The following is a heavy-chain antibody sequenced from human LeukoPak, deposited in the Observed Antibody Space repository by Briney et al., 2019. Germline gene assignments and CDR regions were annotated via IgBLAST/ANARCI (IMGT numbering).Heavy chain of an antibody. CDR3: ATREYDFWSGERSRDAFDI. V-gene: IGHV1-2*02. CDR1: GYTFTGYY. CDR2: INPNSGGT. J-gene: IGHJ3*02. Sequence: ASVKVSCKASGYTFTGYYMHWVRQAPGQGLEWMGWINPNSGGTNYAQKFQGRVTMTRDTSISTAYMELSSLRSEDTAVYYCATREYDFWSGERSRDAFDIWGQGTMVTVSS. D-gene: IGHD3-3*01.